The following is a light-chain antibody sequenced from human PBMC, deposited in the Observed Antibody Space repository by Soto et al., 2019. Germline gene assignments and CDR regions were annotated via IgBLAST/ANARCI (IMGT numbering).Light chain of an antibody. CDR3: SSYTSSSTLV. J-gene: IGLJ1*01. Sequence: QSVLTQPASVSGSPGQSITISCTGTSNDAGGYNYVSWYQQHPGKAPKLMIYDVSNRPSGVSIRFSGSKSGSTASLTISGLQAEDEADYYCSSYTSSSTLVFGTGTKVTVL. CDR1: SNDAGGYNY. CDR2: DVS. V-gene: IGLV2-14*01.